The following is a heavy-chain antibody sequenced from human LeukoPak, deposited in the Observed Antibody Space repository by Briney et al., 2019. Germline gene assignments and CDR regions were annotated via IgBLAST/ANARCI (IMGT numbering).Heavy chain of an antibody. V-gene: IGHV4-4*07. CDR3: ARDTLLLDYYDSRSSWFDP. D-gene: IGHD3-22*01. CDR1: GGSISSYY. CDR2: IYTSGST. J-gene: IGHJ5*02. Sequence: SETLSLTCTVSGGSISSYYWSWIRQPAGKGLEWIGRIYTSGSTNYNPSLKSRVTMSVDTSKNQFSLKLSSVTAADTAVCYCARDTLLLDYYDSRSSWFDPWGQGTLVTVSS.